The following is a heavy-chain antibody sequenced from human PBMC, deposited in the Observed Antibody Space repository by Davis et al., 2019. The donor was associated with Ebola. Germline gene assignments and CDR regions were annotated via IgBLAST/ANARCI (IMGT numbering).Heavy chain of an antibody. CDR2: IYYSGST. Sequence: SETLSLTCTVSGGPISSSSYYWGWIRQPPGKGLEWIGSIYYSGSTYYNPSLKSRVTISVDTSKNQFSLKLSSVTAADTAVYYCARDRGFVGYCSDGRCFHYYFDTWGQGTAVTVSS. V-gene: IGHV4-39*02. CDR1: GGPISSSSYY. D-gene: IGHD2-15*01. J-gene: IGHJ5*02. CDR3: ARDRGFVGYCSDGRCFHYYFDT.